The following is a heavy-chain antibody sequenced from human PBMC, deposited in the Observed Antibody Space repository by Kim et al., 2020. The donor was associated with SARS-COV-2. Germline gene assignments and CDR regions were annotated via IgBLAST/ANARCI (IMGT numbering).Heavy chain of an antibody. CDR1: GYTFSNYA. D-gene: IGHD3-3*01. Sequence: ASVKVSCKASGYTFSNYAMHWVRQAPGQRLEWMGWINAGSGNTEYSQKFQGRLIITRDTSASTAYMEPSSLRSEDTAVYYCARGGAVLRCLEWLSSYFDYWGQGTLVTVSS. V-gene: IGHV1-3*01. J-gene: IGHJ4*02. CDR3: ARGGAVLRCLEWLSSYFDY. CDR2: INAGSGNT.